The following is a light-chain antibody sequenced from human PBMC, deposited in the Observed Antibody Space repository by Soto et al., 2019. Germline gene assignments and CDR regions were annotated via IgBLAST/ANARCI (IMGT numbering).Light chain of an antibody. J-gene: IGKJ2*01. CDR1: QSVSSN. V-gene: IGKV3-15*01. CDR2: GAS. Sequence: EIVMTQSPATLSVSPGERATLSCRASQSVSSNLAWYQNKPGQAPRLLIYGASTRATGIPARFSGSGSGTEFTLTISSLQSEDFAVYYCQQYNNWPHTFGQGTKLEIK. CDR3: QQYNNWPHT.